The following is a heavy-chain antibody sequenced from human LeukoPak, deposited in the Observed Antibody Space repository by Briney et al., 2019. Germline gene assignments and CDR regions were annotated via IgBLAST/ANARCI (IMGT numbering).Heavy chain of an antibody. V-gene: IGHV1-69-2*01. CDR1: GYTFTDHY. CDR2: VDPADGET. Sequence: ASVKVSCKASGYTFTDHYIHWAQQAPGKGPEWMGRVDPADGETMYTEKFQGRVSIVADTSTDTVYLEVRGLTSADTAVYYCAVLDYGDFFRDVDLWGRGTLVTVSS. CDR3: AVLDYGDFFRDVDL. J-gene: IGHJ2*01. D-gene: IGHD4-17*01.